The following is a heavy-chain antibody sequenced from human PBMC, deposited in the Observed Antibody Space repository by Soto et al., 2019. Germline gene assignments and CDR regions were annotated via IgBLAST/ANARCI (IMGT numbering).Heavy chain of an antibody. Sequence: VGPLRLSCTASGFTFSSYEMNWVRQDPGKGLEWVSYISSSGSPIYYADSVKGRFTISRDNAKNSLYLQMNSLRAEDTAVYYCATNNDYVWGSYRPHFDYWGQGTLVTVSS. CDR1: GFTFSSYE. D-gene: IGHD3-16*02. V-gene: IGHV3-48*03. CDR3: ATNNDYVWGSYRPHFDY. CDR2: ISSSGSPI. J-gene: IGHJ4*02.